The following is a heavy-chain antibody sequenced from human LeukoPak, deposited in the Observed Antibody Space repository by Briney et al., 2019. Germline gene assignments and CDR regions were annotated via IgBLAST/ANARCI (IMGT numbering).Heavy chain of an antibody. CDR3: AAHYGVVVITNHDAFDI. J-gene: IGHJ3*02. D-gene: IGHD3-22*01. V-gene: IGHV4-59*01. Sequence: PSETLSLTCTVSGSSIGDCYWCWIRQPPGKGLEWLGCFYQSKNTNYNPSLKSRVTISVDTSNNQFSLRLTSVTAADTAVYYCAAHYGVVVITNHDAFDIWGQGTMVTVSS. CDR1: GSSIGDCY. CDR2: FYQSKNT.